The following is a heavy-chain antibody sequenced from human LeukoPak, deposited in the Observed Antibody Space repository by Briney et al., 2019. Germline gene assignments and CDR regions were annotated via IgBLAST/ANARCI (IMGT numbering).Heavy chain of an antibody. CDR2: ISGSGGST. CDR1: GFTFSSYA. V-gene: IGHV3-23*01. J-gene: IGHJ4*02. Sequence: SGGSLRLSCAASGFTFSSYAMSWVRQAPGKGLEWVSAISGSGGSTYFADSVKGRFTISRDNSKNTLYLQMNSLRAEDTAVYYCAKGRIGAVAGFFYDYWGQGTLVTVSS. D-gene: IGHD6-19*01. CDR3: AKGRIGAVAGFFYDY.